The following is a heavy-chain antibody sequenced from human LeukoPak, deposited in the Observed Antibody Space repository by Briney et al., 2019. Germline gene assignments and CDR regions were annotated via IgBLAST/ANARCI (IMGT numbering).Heavy chain of an antibody. CDR2: ISKNGGNT. Sequence: PGGSLRISFFSFGFTFRWLGMNLVRQAPGRGLEYVSAISKNGGNTYYVDSVKGRFTISRDNSKNTLYLQMNSLRVEDTAVYFCVKDLSDRDVDYWGQGTLVTVSS. CDR3: VKDLSDRDVDY. V-gene: IGHV3-64D*06. J-gene: IGHJ4*02. D-gene: IGHD2-21*02. CDR1: GFTFRWLG.